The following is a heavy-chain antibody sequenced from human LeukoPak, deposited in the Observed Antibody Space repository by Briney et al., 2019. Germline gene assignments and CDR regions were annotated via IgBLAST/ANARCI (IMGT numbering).Heavy chain of an antibody. J-gene: IGHJ4*02. CDR1: GFTFSSYA. CDR2: ISGSGGST. Sequence: PGGSLRLSCAASGFTFSSYAMSWVRQAPGKGLEWVSAISGSGGSTYCADSVKGRFTISRDNSKNTLYLQMNSLRAEDTALYYCAKEPTYFYGSGSFSHYFDYWGQGTLVTASS. V-gene: IGHV3-23*01. D-gene: IGHD3-10*01. CDR3: AKEPTYFYGSGSFSHYFDY.